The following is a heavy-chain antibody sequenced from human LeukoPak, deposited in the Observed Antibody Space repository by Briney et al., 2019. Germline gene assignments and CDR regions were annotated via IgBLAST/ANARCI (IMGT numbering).Heavy chain of an antibody. J-gene: IGHJ4*02. CDR3: ARERAVTTYYYFDY. CDR1: GGSISSYY. Sequence: SETLSLTCTVSGGSISSYYWSWIRQPPGKGLEWIGYIYYSGSTNYNPSLKSRVTISVDTSKNQFSLKLSSVTAADTAVYYCARERAVTTYYYFDYWGQGTLDTVSS. D-gene: IGHD4-17*01. CDR2: IYYSGST. V-gene: IGHV4-59*01.